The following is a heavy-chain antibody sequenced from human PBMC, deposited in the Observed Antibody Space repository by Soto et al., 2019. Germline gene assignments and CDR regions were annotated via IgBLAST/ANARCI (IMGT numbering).Heavy chain of an antibody. Sequence: PGESLKISCQGSGYSFTSYWTSWVRQMPGKGLEWIGRIDPSESYTNYSPSFQGHVTISADKSISTAYLQWSSLKASDTAMYYCASAIAAAGVFDPWGQGTLVNVSS. D-gene: IGHD6-13*01. CDR2: IDPSESYT. CDR3: ASAIAAAGVFDP. J-gene: IGHJ5*02. CDR1: GYSFTSYW. V-gene: IGHV5-10-1*01.